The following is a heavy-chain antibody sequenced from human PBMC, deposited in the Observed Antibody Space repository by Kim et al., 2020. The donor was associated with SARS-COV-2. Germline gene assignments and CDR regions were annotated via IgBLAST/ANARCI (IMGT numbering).Heavy chain of an antibody. CDR3: ARNNYYGSGRSFDY. CDR1: GYTFTGYY. CDR2: INPHRGFP. V-gene: IGHV1-2*07. J-gene: IGHJ4*02. D-gene: IGHD3-10*01. Sequence: ASVKVSCKASGYTFTGYYMHWVRQAPGPGLAWMGWINPHRGFPPSAHTFQCMVTMTRDTSISTAYMELSRLRSDDTAVYYCARNNYYGSGRSFDYWGQGTLVTVSS.